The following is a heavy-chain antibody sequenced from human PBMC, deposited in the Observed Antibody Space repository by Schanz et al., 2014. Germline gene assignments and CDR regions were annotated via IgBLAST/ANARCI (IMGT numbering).Heavy chain of an antibody. Sequence: EVQLVESGGGLAQPGGSLRLSCLASGFTFSTTWMSWVRQAPGKGLEWVANIKQDGSEKYYVDSVKGRFTISRDNAKNSLYLQMNSLTAEDTAVYYCARGVRIDYWGQGTLVTVSS. CDR2: IKQDGSEK. D-gene: IGHD3-3*01. J-gene: IGHJ4*02. V-gene: IGHV3-7*01. CDR1: GFTFSTTW. CDR3: ARGVRIDY.